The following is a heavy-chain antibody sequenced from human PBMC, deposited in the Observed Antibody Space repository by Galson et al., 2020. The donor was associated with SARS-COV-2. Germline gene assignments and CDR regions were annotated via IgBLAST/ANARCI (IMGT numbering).Heavy chain of an antibody. CDR3: ARGNEFRPYSAFKN. D-gene: IGHD1-26*01. J-gene: IGHJ4*02. V-gene: IGHV4-38-2*01. CDR2: IYHSGNT. Sequence: TLSLTCAVSGYSISSGYHWGWIRQPPGKGLECIGSIYHSGNTYYNPSLESRVTISVDTSKNQFSLKLRSVTAADTAVYYCARGNEFRPYSAFKNWGQEILVTVSS. CDR1: GYSISSGYH.